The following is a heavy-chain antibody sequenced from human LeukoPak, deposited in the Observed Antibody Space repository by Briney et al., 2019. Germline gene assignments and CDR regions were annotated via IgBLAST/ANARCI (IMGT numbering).Heavy chain of an antibody. Sequence: SETLSLTCTVSGGSISSYYWSWIRQPPGKGLEWIGSIYYSGSTYYNPSLKSRVTISVDTSKNQFSLKLSSVTAADTAVYYCARLSYGDYDYWGQGTLVTVSS. J-gene: IGHJ4*02. D-gene: IGHD4-17*01. CDR3: ARLSYGDYDY. V-gene: IGHV4-39*01. CDR2: IYYSGST. CDR1: GGSISSYY.